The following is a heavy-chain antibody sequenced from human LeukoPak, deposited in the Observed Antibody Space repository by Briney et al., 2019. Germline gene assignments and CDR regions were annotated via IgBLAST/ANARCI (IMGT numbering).Heavy chain of an antibody. CDR3: ARLVAIGAGWFDP. D-gene: IGHD2-8*02. Sequence: SETLSLTCAVYGGSFSGYFWSWLRQPPGKGLEWVGEIYHGGTTNYNPSLKSRVTISVDTSKNQFSLKLSSVTAADTAVYYCARLVAIGAGWFDPWGQGTLVTVSS. CDR1: GGSFSGYF. CDR2: IYHGGTT. V-gene: IGHV4-34*01. J-gene: IGHJ5*02.